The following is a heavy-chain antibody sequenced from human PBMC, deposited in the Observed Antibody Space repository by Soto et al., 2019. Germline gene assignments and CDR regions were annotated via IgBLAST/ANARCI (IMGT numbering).Heavy chain of an antibody. J-gene: IGHJ4*02. Sequence: DVQLLVSGGDLVKLGGSLDLSCAPFGFSFSNFPWSWFGQVPGKGLEWVSFILGSGGPTNYADPVKGRFTVSRDNSKNILLLQMNSLRAEDTAVYYCVKDFRVGYDWTHDWGQGTLVTVSS. D-gene: IGHD5-12*01. V-gene: IGHV3-23*01. CDR2: ILGSGGPT. CDR1: GFSFSNFP. CDR3: VKDFRVGYDWTHD.